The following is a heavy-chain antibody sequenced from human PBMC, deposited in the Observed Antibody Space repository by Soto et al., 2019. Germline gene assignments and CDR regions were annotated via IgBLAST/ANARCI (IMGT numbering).Heavy chain of an antibody. Sequence: LXLSCASPEFNLRTNAMSWFRQAPVKGLEWVTSILGSGGDTYYADSLKGRFTISRDNSKNTLYLQLNSLGAEDTALYYCAGHGGYSYLGQGTLVTVSS. CDR2: ILGSGGDT. D-gene: IGHD2-15*01. CDR3: AGHGGYSY. CDR1: EFNLRTNA. V-gene: IGHV3-23*01. J-gene: IGHJ4*02.